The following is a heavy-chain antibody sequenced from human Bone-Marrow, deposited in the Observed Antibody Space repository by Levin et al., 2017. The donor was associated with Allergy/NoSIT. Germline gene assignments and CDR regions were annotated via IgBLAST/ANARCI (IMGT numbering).Heavy chain of an antibody. J-gene: IGHJ2*01. V-gene: IGHV3-7*01. CDR3: ASLNPQIPAAADWYFDL. CDR2: IKQDGSEK. Sequence: GESLKISCAASGFTFINFWMSWVRQAPGKGLEWVANIKQDGSEKYYVDSVRGRFTISRDNAKNSLYLQMNSLRAEDTAVYYCASLNPQIPAAADWYFDLWGRGTLVTVSS. D-gene: IGHD2-2*01. CDR1: GFTFINFW.